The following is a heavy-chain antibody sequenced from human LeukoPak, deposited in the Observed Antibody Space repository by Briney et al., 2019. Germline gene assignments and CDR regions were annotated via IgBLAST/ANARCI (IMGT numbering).Heavy chain of an antibody. D-gene: IGHD3-3*01. Sequence: GGSLRLSCAASGFTFSDYYMSWIRQAPGKGLEWVSYISSGGSTIYYADSVKGRFTISRDNAGNSRYLQMNSLRAEDTAVYYCARAKNYDYSLWDVWGQGTTVTVSS. V-gene: IGHV3-11*01. CDR2: ISSGGSTI. CDR3: ARAKNYDYSLWDV. J-gene: IGHJ6*01. CDR1: GFTFSDYY.